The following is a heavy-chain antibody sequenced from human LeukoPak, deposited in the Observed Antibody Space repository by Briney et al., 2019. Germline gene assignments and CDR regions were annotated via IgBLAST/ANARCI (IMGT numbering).Heavy chain of an antibody. V-gene: IGHV4-61*02. J-gene: IGHJ4*02. CDR2: IYTSGST. Sequence: SETLSLTCTVSGGSISSGSYSWSWIRQPAGKGLEWIGRIYTSGSTNYNPSLKSRVTISVDTSKNQFSLKLSSVTAADTAVYYCARDLGAARGGLFDYWGQGTLVTVSS. D-gene: IGHD6-6*01. CDR1: GGSISSGSYS. CDR3: ARDLGAARGGLFDY.